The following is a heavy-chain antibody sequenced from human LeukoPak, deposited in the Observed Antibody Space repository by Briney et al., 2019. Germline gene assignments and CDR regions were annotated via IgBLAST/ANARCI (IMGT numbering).Heavy chain of an antibody. J-gene: IGHJ3*01. CDR3: AKDLAVGTTPRVYAFDV. CDR1: GFTFYDYA. V-gene: IGHV3-9*01. Sequence: KPGGSLRLSCAASGFTFYDYAMHWVRQVPGKGLEGVGGANRDSSTIAYGDSVRGRFTISRDKDRHYLYLQMKSLRTEDTALYYCAKDLAVGTTPRVYAFDVWGQGTMVTVS. CDR2: ANRDSSTI. D-gene: IGHD1-26*01.